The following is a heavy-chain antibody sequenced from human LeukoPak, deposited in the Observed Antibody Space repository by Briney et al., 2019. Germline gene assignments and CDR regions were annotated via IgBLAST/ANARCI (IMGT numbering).Heavy chain of an antibody. D-gene: IGHD2-21*02. Sequence: SQTLSLTCTVSGGSISSGDYYWSWIRQPPGKGLEWIGYIYYSGSTYYNPSLKSRVTISVDTSKNQFSLKLSSVTAADTAVYYCARVIGKFCGGDCFPPDWYFDLWGRGTLVTVSS. CDR3: ARVIGKFCGGDCFPPDWYFDL. J-gene: IGHJ2*01. V-gene: IGHV4-30-4*01. CDR2: IYYSGST. CDR1: GGSISSGDYY.